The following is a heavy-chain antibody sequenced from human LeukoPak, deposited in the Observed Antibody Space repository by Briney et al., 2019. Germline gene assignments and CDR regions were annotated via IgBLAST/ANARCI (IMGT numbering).Heavy chain of an antibody. D-gene: IGHD2-2*03. CDR1: GFTFSSYG. CDR3: AKDRMDIVVVPAAMYYYYYYMDV. Sequence: PGGSLRLSCAASGFTFSSYGMHWVRQAPGKGLEWVAVISYDGSNKYYADSVKGRFTISRDNSKNTLYLQMNSLRAEDTAVYYCAKDRMDIVVVPAAMYYYYYYMDVWGKGTTVTVSS. CDR2: ISYDGSNK. V-gene: IGHV3-30*18. J-gene: IGHJ6*03.